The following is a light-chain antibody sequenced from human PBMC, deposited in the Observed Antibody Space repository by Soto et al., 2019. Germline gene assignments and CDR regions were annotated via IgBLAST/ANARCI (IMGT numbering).Light chain of an antibody. Sequence: DIVMTQSPLSLPVTPGEPASISCRSSQSLLHSNGYNYLDWYLQKPGQSPQLLIYLGSNRASGVPSRFSGSGSGTDFTLTISSLQPEDVAAYYCQKYNSAPLTFGGGTKVDIK. V-gene: IGKV2-28*01. J-gene: IGKJ4*01. CDR3: QKYNSAPLT. CDR1: QSLLHSNGYNY. CDR2: LGS.